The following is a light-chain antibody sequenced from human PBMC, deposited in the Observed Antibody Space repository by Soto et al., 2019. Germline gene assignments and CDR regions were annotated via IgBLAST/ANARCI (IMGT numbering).Light chain of an antibody. CDR2: DAS. CDR1: QSVSSY. Sequence: EIVLTQSPATLSLSPGERATLSCRASQSVSSYLAWYQQKPGQAPRLLIYDASNRATGIPARFSGSGSGTDFTLTISCLEPEDFAVYYCQLRSNWPPRITFGQGTRLEIK. CDR3: QLRSNWPPRIT. V-gene: IGKV3-11*01. J-gene: IGKJ5*01.